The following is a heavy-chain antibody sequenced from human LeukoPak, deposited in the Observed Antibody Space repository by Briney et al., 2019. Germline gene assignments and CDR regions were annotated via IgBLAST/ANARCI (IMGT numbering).Heavy chain of an antibody. CDR1: GYTFTSYG. V-gene: IGHV1-18*01. D-gene: IGHD5/OR15-5a*01. Sequence: ASVKVSCKASGYTFTSYGISWVRQAPGQGLEWMGWISAYNGNTNYAQKLQGRVTMTTDTSTSTAYMELRSLRSDDTAVYYCAEGVYSVFPDSRVLDYWGQGTLVTVSS. CDR3: AEGVYSVFPDSRVLDY. CDR2: ISAYNGNT. J-gene: IGHJ4*02.